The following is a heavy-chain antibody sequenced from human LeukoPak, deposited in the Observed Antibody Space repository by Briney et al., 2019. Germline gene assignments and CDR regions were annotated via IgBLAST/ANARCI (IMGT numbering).Heavy chain of an antibody. D-gene: IGHD4-17*01. CDR2: INPKRGVT. V-gene: IGHV1-2*02. CDR3: ARERNYGDYGNAFDV. J-gene: IGHJ3*01. CDR1: GYTFTGYY. Sequence: ASVKVSCKASGYTFTGYYIHWMRQAPGQGLEWMGWINPKRGVTTYAQKFQGRVTMTRDTSITTAYMELTRLRSDDTTIYYCARERNYGDYGNAFDVWGQGTRVTVSS.